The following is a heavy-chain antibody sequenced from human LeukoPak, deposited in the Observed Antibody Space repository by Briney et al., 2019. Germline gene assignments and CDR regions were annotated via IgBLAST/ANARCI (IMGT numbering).Heavy chain of an antibody. CDR2: TYYRSTWYN. J-gene: IGHJ4*02. CDR1: GDSVSSNSVT. D-gene: IGHD1-26*01. V-gene: IGHV6-1*01. Sequence: SQTLSLTCAISGDSVSSNSVTWNWIRQSPSRGLEWLGRTYYRSTWYNDYAVSVRGRITVNPDTSKNQFSLHLNSVTPEDTAVYYCARYSGSYGDYFDYWGQGTLVTVSS. CDR3: ARYSGSYGDYFDY.